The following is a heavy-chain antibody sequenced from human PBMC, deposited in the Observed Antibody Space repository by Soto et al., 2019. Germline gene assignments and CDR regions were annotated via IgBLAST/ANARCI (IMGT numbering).Heavy chain of an antibody. CDR3: ARSVGYRSGWWPYYFDY. CDR2: IYHSGSF. CDR1: GGSISSYY. J-gene: IGHJ4*02. V-gene: IGHV4-59*12. Sequence: PSETLSLTCTVSGGSISSYYWSWIRQPPGEGLEWIGYIYHSGSFLYNPSLKSRVTISLDRSKNQFSLRLSSVTAADTAVFYCARSVGYRSGWWPYYFDYWGQGALVTVSS. D-gene: IGHD6-19*01.